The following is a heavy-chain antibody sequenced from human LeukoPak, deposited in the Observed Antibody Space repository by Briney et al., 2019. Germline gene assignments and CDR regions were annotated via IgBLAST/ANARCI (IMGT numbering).Heavy chain of an antibody. J-gene: IGHJ5*02. V-gene: IGHV3-73*01. CDR3: TRDSGTYNWFGP. Sequence: GGSLKLSCAASGFTFSGSAIHWVRQSSGKGLEWVGQIDKKGKGYATATAYAASVKGRFTISRDDSINTAYLQMKSLKTEDTALYYCTRDSGTYNWFGPWGQGTLVTVSS. CDR1: GFTFSGSA. D-gene: IGHD1-26*01. CDR2: IDKKGKGYATAT.